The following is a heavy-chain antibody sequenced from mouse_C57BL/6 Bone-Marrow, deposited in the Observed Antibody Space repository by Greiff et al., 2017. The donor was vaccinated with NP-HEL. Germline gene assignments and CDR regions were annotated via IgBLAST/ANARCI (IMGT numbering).Heavy chain of an antibody. CDR3: ARDGVDGYYFFAY. CDR2: IYPGGGYT. CDR1: GYTFTNYW. Sequence: VQLQQSGAELVRPGTSVKMSCKASGYTFTNYWIGWAKQRPGHGLEWIGDIYPGGGYTNYNEKFKGKATLTADKSSSTAYMQFSSLTSEDSAIYYCARDGVDGYYFFAYWGQVTLVTVSA. D-gene: IGHD2-3*01. J-gene: IGHJ3*01. V-gene: IGHV1-63*01.